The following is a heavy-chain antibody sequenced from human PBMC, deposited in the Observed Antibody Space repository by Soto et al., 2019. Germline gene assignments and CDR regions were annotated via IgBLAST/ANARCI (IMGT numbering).Heavy chain of an antibody. D-gene: IGHD3-22*01. CDR3: ARAADSSARTPDH. CDR1: GGSITSYF. CDR2: INYSGIT. J-gene: IGHJ4*02. Sequence: SETLSLTCSACGGSITSYFWSWIRQNPGKGLQWIGYINYSGITMYNPYFKSRVKISVDTANHQLSLKLNSVTAADTAIYFCARAADSSARTPDHWDQGTLVTVSS. V-gene: IGHV4-59*13.